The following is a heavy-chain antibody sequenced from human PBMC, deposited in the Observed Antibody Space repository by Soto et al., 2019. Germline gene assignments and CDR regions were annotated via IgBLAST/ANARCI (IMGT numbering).Heavy chain of an antibody. CDR1: GGSFSGYY. J-gene: IGHJ3*02. D-gene: IGHD2-15*01. V-gene: IGHV4-34*01. CDR2: INHSGST. CDR3: ARVRCSGGSCYSRDASDI. Sequence: LEILSLTCAVYGGSFSGYYWSWIRQPPGKGLEWIGEINHSGSTNYNPSLKSRVTISVDTSKNQFSLKLSSVTAADTAVYYCARVRCSGGSCYSRDASDIWGQGTMVTVS.